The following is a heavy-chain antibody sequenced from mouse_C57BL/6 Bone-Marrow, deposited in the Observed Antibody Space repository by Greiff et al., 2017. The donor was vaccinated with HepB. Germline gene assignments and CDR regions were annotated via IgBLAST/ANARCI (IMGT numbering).Heavy chain of an antibody. D-gene: IGHD4-1*01. CDR2: INPSTGGT. CDR3: AKGTGGAY. V-gene: IGHV1-42*01. Sequence: VQLQQSGPELVKPGASVKISCKASGYSFTGYYMNWVKQSPEKSLEWIGEINPSTGGTTYNQKFKAKATLTVDKSSSTAYMQLKSLTSEDSAVYFCAKGTGGAYWGQRSLGTVSA. J-gene: IGHJ3*01. CDR1: GYSFTGYY.